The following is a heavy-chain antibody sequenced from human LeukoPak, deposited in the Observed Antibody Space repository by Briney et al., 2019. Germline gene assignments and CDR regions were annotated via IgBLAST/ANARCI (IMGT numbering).Heavy chain of an antibody. D-gene: IGHD1-1*01. V-gene: IGHV4-4*07. CDR1: GGSISSYY. J-gene: IGHJ6*03. Sequence: PSETLSLTCTVSGGSISSYYWNWIRQPAGKGLEWIGRISSSGSANYNPSLKSRVTLSVDTSKNQLSLILNSVTAADTAVFYCATGPTRTPYYYMDVWGKWTTVIVSS. CDR2: ISSSGSA. CDR3: ATGPTRTPYYYMDV.